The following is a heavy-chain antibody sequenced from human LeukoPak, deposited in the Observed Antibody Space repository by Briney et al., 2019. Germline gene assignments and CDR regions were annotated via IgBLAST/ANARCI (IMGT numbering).Heavy chain of an antibody. V-gene: IGHV4-34*01. CDR3: ARDSGGGSPDY. CDR2: INHSGST. D-gene: IGHD3-16*01. J-gene: IGHJ4*02. CDR1: GGSFSGYY. Sequence: SETLSLTCAVYGGSFSGYYRSWIRQPPGKGLEWIGEINHSGSTNYNPSLKSRVTISVDTSKNQFSLKLSSVTAADTAVYYCARDSGGGSPDYWGQGTLVTVSS.